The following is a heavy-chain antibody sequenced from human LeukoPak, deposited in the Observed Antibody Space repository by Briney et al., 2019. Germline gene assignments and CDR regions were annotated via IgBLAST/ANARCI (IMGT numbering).Heavy chain of an antibody. J-gene: IGHJ5*02. CDR3: ARGPITMVRGVTSNWFDP. V-gene: IGHV4-34*01. CDR2: INHSGST. CDR1: GGSFSGYY. Sequence: SETLSLTCAVYGGSFSGYYWSWIRQPSGKGLEWIGEINHSGSTNYNPSLKSRVTISVDTSKNQFSLKLSSVTAADTAVYYCARGPITMVRGVTSNWFDPWGQGTLVTVSS. D-gene: IGHD3-10*01.